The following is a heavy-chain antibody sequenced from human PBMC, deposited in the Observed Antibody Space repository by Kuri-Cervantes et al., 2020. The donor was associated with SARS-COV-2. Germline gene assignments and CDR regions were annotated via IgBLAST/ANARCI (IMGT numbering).Heavy chain of an antibody. CDR2: IYHSGST. V-gene: IGHV4-39*07. CDR3: ARLASSRGTREFDY. J-gene: IGHJ4*02. CDR1: GGSISSSSYY. D-gene: IGHD2-8*01. Sequence: SETLSLTCTVSGGSISSSSYYWGWIRQPPGKGLEWIGSIYHSGSTYYNPSLKSRVTISVDTSKNQFSLKLSSVTAADTAVYYCARLASSRGTREFDYWGQGTLVTVSS.